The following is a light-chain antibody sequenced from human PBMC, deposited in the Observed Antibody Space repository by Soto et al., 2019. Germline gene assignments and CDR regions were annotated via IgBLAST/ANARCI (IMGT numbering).Light chain of an antibody. CDR2: RNN. V-gene: IGLV1-47*01. J-gene: IGLJ2*01. CDR1: SSNIGSYY. Sequence: QSVLTQPPSASGTPGQRVTISCSGSSSNIGSYYVYWYQQLPGTAPKLLIYRNNQRPSGVPDRFSGSKSGTSASLAISGLRSEDEADYYCAAWDDSLRGSHVVFGGGTKLTVL. CDR3: AAWDDSLRGSHVV.